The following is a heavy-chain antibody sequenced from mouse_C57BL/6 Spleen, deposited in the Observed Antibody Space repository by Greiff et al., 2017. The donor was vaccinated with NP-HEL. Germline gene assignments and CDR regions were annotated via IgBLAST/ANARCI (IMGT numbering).Heavy chain of an antibody. CDR2: IDPSDSYT. CDR3: ARSCGSSPWFAY. D-gene: IGHD1-1*01. J-gene: IGHJ3*01. V-gene: IGHV1-69*01. CDR1: GYTFTSYW. Sequence: QVQLQQPGAELVMPGASVKLSCKASGYTFTSYWMHWVKQRPGQGLEWIGEIDPSDSYTNYNQKFKGKSTLTVDKSSSTAYMQLSSLTSEDAAVYYCARSCGSSPWFAYWGQGTLVTVSA.